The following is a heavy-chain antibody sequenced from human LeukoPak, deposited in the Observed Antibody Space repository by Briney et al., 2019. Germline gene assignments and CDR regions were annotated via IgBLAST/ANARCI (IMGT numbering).Heavy chain of an antibody. V-gene: IGHV3-7*04. CDR2: IKEDGSDK. D-gene: IGHD1-26*01. CDR3: ARDRGGSYYFDF. J-gene: IGHJ4*02. CDR1: DFRFNHYW. Sequence: GGPLRLSCEGSDFRFNHYWMSWVRQAPGKGLEWVANIKEDGSDKYYVDSVKGRFTISRDNAKNSLYLQMNSLRAEDTAVYYCARDRGGSYYFDFWGQGTLVTVSS.